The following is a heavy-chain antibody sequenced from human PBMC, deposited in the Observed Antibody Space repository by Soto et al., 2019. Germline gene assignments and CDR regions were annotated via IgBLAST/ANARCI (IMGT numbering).Heavy chain of an antibody. Sequence: EVQLVESGGGLVKPGGSLRLSCAASGFTLNTYSMNWVRQTPGKGLEWVSSISSSSNYIYYADSVKGRFTISRDNAKNSLYLEMNSLRAEDTAVYYCARLSRSAFDIWGQGTMVSVSS. D-gene: IGHD3-16*01. CDR1: GFTLNTYS. CDR2: ISSSSNYI. V-gene: IGHV3-21*01. CDR3: ARLSRSAFDI. J-gene: IGHJ3*02.